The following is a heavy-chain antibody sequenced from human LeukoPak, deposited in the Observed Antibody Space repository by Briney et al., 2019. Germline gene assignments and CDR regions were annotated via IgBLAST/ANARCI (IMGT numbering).Heavy chain of an antibody. CDR3: ASGVGYSSGWYAGPHFDY. Sequence: PSETLSLTCAVYGGSFSGYYWSWIRQPPGKGLEWIGSIYHSGSTYYNPSLKSRVTISVDTSKNQFSLKLSSVTAADTAVYYCASGVGYSSGWYAGPHFDYWGQGTLVTVSS. V-gene: IGHV4-34*01. CDR1: GGSFSGYY. J-gene: IGHJ4*02. CDR2: IYHSGST. D-gene: IGHD6-19*01.